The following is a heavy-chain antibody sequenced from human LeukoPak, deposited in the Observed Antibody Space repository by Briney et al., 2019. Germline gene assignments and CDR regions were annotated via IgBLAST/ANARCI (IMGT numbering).Heavy chain of an antibody. V-gene: IGHV3-7*01. Sequence: GGSLRLSSAASGFTFSSYWMSWVRQAPGKGLEWVANIKQDESEKYYVDSVKGRFTISIDNAKNSLYLQMNSLRAEDTAVYYCARDKIEGPTKLDYWGQGILVTVSS. CDR2: IKQDESEK. CDR3: ARDKIEGPTKLDY. J-gene: IGHJ4*02. CDR1: GFTFSSYW. D-gene: IGHD1-1*01.